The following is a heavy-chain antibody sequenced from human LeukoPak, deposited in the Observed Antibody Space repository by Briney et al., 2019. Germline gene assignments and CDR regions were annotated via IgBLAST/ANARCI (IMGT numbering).Heavy chain of an antibody. CDR3: ARDHPLGGLRAGYFDY. V-gene: IGHV3-30*04. CDR1: GFTFSSYA. D-gene: IGHD2-15*01. Sequence: GGSLRLSCAASGFTFSSYAMHWVRQAPGKGLEWVAVISYDGSNKYYADSVKGRFTISRDNSKNSLYLQMNSLRAEDTAVYYCARDHPLGGLRAGYFDYWGQGTLVTVSS. J-gene: IGHJ4*02. CDR2: ISYDGSNK.